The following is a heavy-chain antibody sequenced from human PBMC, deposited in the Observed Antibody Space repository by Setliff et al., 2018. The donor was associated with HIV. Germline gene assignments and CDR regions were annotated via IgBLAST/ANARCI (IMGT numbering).Heavy chain of an antibody. Sequence: SETLSLTCTVSGGSISSGSYYWSWIRQPPGKGLEWIGSIYHSGSTYYNPSLKSRVTISVDTSKNHFSLRLSSVTAADTGVYYCARHRDPPGSGWIYYYYYMDLWGEGTTVTVSS. CDR3: ARHRDPPGSGWIYYYYYMDL. CDR1: GGSISSGSYY. J-gene: IGHJ6*03. V-gene: IGHV4-39*01. D-gene: IGHD6-25*01. CDR2: IYHSGST.